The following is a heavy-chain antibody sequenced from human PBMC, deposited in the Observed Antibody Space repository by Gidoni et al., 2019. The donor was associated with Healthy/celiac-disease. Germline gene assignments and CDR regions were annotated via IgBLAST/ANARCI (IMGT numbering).Heavy chain of an antibody. CDR3: ASGSYYLDY. J-gene: IGHJ4*02. Sequence: VQLLQWAAALLTPSSTLSLPCAVYGGSFSGYYWCWFRQPLGKGLEWIGEINHSGSTNYNPSLKSRVTISVDTSKNQCSLKLSAVTAADTAVYYCASGSYYLDYWGQGTLVTVSS. V-gene: IGHV4-34*01. CDR1: GGSFSGYY. CDR2: INHSGST. D-gene: IGHD1-26*01.